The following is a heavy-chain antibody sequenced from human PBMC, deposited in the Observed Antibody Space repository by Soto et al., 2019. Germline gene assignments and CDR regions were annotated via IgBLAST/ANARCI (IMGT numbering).Heavy chain of an antibody. CDR1: GYSFSTYS. J-gene: IGHJ4*02. Sequence: GESLKISCKGSGYSFSTYSIGWVRQMPGKGLEWMGNIHSGDSNARYSPSFQGQVTISVDKSISTAYLQWNSLKASDTALYYWAAGRSSHCFVSGGRETLVP. CDR3: AAGRSSHCFVS. D-gene: IGHD2-2*01. CDR2: IHSGDSNA. V-gene: IGHV5-51*01.